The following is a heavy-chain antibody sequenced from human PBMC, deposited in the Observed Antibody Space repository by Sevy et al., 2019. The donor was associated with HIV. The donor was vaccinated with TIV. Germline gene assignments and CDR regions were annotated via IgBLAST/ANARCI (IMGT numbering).Heavy chain of an antibody. D-gene: IGHD1-26*01. Sequence: GESLKISCAAPGFTFSRYDMHWVRQATGKGLEWVSSIGTAGDTYYPGSVKGRFTISRENAKKSLYLQMNSLRAGDTAVYYCARGTRYSGSYYLGDDAFDIWGQWTMVTVSS. V-gene: IGHV3-13*01. CDR3: ARGTRYSGSYYLGDDAFDI. J-gene: IGHJ3*02. CDR2: IGTAGDT. CDR1: GFTFSRYD.